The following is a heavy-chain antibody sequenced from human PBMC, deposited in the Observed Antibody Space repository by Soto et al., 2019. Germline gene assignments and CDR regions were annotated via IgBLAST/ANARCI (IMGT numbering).Heavy chain of an antibody. CDR3: ARDGTLDDYYYGLDV. CDR1: GFTFTSSG. V-gene: IGHV1-18*01. CDR2: ISVYNGNT. J-gene: IGHJ6*02. D-gene: IGHD3-16*01. Sequence: GASVKVSCKASGFTFTSSGFSWVRQAPGQGLEWMGWISVYNGNTNYAQKLQGRVTLTTDTSTSTAYMELWSLRSDDTAVYYCARDGTLDDYYYGLDVWGQGTTVTVS.